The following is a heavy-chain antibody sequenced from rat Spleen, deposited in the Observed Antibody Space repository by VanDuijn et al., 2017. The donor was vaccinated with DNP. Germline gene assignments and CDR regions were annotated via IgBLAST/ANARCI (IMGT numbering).Heavy chain of an antibody. V-gene: IGHV5-31*01. J-gene: IGHJ3*01. CDR2: ITSSGGSS. CDR3: ATSSYFGYDYGFAY. Sequence: EVQLVESGGGLVQPGRSVKLSCVASGFTFNNYWMIWIRQVPGKGLDWVASITSSGGSSYYPDSVKGRFTISRDNAKNTLYLQMNSLRSEDTATYYCATSSYFGYDYGFAYWGQGTLVTVSS. CDR1: GFTFNNYW. D-gene: IGHD1-7*01.